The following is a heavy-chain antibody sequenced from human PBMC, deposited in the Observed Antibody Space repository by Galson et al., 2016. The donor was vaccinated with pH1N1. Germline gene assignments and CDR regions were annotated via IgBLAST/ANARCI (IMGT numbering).Heavy chain of an antibody. CDR1: GYIFTRDY. V-gene: IGHV1-46*03. CDR2: IDPSNGGT. CDR3: IRDLGRRRDF. Sequence: SVKVSCKASGYIFTRDYFHWVRQAPGQGLEWMGVIDPSNGGTTFAQKFQGLVTMTRDTSTSTVYMELSGLKSDDTAVYYCIRDLGRRRDFWGQGTLVTVSS. J-gene: IGHJ4*02. D-gene: IGHD7-27*01.